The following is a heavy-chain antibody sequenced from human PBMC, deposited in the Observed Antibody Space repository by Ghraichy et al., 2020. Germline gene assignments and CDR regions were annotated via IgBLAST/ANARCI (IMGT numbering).Heavy chain of an antibody. CDR1: GFNFNSNW. J-gene: IGHJ4*02. V-gene: IGHV3-7*03. CDR3: VKNGRDFDY. D-gene: IGHD1-26*01. CDR2: IKQDGSTT. Sequence: GESLNISCTASGFNFNSNWMSWVRQAPGKGLEWVANIKQDGSTTYYVDSAKGRFTISRDNAKNSLYLQMNSLRAEDTAVYYCVKNGRDFDYWGKGTLVTVSS.